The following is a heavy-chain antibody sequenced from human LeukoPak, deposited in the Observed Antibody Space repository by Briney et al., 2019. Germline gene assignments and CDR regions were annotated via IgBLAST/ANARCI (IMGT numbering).Heavy chain of an antibody. CDR2: INPNSGGT. CDR3: ARSLNYDFWSGYENNWFDP. V-gene: IGHV1-2*02. Sequence: ASVKVSCKASGYTFTGYYMHWVRQAPGQGLEWMGWINPNSGGTNYAQKFQGRVTMTRDTSISTAYMELSRLRSDDTAVYYCARSLNYDFWSGYENNWFDPWGQGTLVTVSS. D-gene: IGHD3-3*01. J-gene: IGHJ5*02. CDR1: GYTFTGYY.